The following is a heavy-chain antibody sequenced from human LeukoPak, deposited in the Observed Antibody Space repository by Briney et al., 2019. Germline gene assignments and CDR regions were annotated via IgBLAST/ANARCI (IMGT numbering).Heavy chain of an antibody. CDR2: IYYSGSV. Sequence: KPSETLSLTCTVSGGSISTGTYYWGWIRQPPGKGLEWIGSIYYSGSVYYNPSFRSRLTQSVDSSKNQFSLKLTSVTAADTAVYYCATIAVAGKWFDPWGQGTLVTVSS. V-gene: IGHV4-39*01. CDR3: ATIAVAGKWFDP. D-gene: IGHD6-19*01. CDR1: GGSISTGTYY. J-gene: IGHJ5*02.